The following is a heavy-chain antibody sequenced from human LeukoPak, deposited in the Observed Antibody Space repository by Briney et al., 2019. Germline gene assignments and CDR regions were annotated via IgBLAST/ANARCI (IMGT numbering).Heavy chain of an antibody. Sequence: SETLSLTCTVSGGSISGYYWSWIRQPAGKGLEWIGRIYTSGSTNYNPSLKSRVTMSVDTSKNQFSLKLSSVTAADTAVYYCAREVTGTTRYYYYYYMDVWGKGTTVTVSS. CDR3: AREVTGTTRYYYYYYMDV. CDR1: GGSISGYY. V-gene: IGHV4-4*07. J-gene: IGHJ6*03. D-gene: IGHD1-20*01. CDR2: IYTSGST.